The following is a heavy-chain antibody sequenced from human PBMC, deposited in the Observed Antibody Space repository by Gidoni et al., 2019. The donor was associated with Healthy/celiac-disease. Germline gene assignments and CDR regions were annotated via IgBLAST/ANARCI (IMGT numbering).Heavy chain of an antibody. V-gene: IGHV4-59*01. CDR1: GGPISSYY. J-gene: IGHJ6*02. CDR2: IYYSGST. Sequence: QVQLQESGPGLVKPSETLSLTCTVSGGPISSYYWSWIRQPPGKGLEWIGYIYYSGSTNYNPSLKSRVTISVDTSKNQFALKLSSVTAADTAVYYYAREAVAAAGHYYYYGMDVWGQGTTVTVSS. CDR3: AREAVAAAGHYYYYGMDV. D-gene: IGHD6-13*01.